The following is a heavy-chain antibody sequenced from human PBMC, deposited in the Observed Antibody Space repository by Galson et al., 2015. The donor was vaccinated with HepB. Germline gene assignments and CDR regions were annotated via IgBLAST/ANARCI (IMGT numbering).Heavy chain of an antibody. J-gene: IGHJ4*02. V-gene: IGHV1-46*01. CDR1: GYTFTSYY. D-gene: IGHD3-22*01. Sequence: SCKASGYTFTSYYMHWVRQAPGQGLEWMGIINPSGGSTSYAQKFQGRVTMTRDTSTSTVYMELSSLRSEDTAVYYCARDTYYYDSSAAITGGYFDYWGQGTLVTVSS. CDR2: INPSGGST. CDR3: ARDTYYYDSSAAITGGYFDY.